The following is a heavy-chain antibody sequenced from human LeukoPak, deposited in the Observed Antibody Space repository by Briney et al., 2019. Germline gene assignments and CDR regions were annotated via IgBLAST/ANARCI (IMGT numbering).Heavy chain of an antibody. D-gene: IGHD4-23*01. V-gene: IGHV3-7*01. CDR2: IKYDGTYT. CDR1: GFDFRNYY. CDR3: TRDEGATVATYRFDF. Sequence: GGSVRLSCEASGFDFRNYYMSWVRQAPGKGLEWLANIKYDGTYTNYKDSVKGRLTLSRDNAKNSVYLQMNGLRAEDTAVYYCTRDEGATVATYRFDFWGRGTLVTVSS. J-gene: IGHJ4*02.